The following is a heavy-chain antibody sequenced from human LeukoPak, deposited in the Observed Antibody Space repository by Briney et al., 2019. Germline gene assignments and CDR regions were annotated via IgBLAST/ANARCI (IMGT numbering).Heavy chain of an antibody. J-gene: IGHJ6*02. CDR3: ARATAMTTYYYYGMDV. D-gene: IGHD4-11*01. Sequence: SETLSFTCTVSGGSISSYYWSWIRQPPGKGLEWIGYIYYSGSTNYNPSLKSRVTISVDTSKNQFSLKLSSVTAADTAVYYCARATAMTTYYYYGMDVWGQGTTVTVSS. CDR1: GGSISSYY. CDR2: IYYSGST. V-gene: IGHV4-59*01.